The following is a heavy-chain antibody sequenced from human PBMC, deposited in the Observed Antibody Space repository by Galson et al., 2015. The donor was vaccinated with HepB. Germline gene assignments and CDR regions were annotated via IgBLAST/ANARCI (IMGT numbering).Heavy chain of an antibody. CDR2: IKQDESEK. J-gene: IGHJ3*01. D-gene: IGHD1-7*01. CDR3: ARWRWRMGNFAFDL. CDR1: GFTFRTYW. V-gene: IGHV3-7*01. Sequence: SLRLSCAASGFTFRTYWMSWVRQAPGKGLEWVANIKQDESEKDFVDSVKGRFTISRDKSNNSQFLQMNSLRVEDTAVYYCARWRWRMGNFAFDLWGQGTMVTVSS.